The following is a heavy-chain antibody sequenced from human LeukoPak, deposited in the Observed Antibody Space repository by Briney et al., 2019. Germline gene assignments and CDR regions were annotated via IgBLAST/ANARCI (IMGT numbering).Heavy chain of an antibody. D-gene: IGHD3-22*01. CDR3: ARAGYDSSGYYYEAAHFDY. CDR1: GVSFSSCSYY. Sequence: SETLSLTCTVSGVSFSSCSYYWGRLRQPPGKGLEWIGSICYSGSTYYNPSLKSRVTISVDTTKNQFSLKLSSVTAADTAVYYCARAGYDSSGYYYEAAHFDYWGQGTLVTVSS. CDR2: ICYSGST. J-gene: IGHJ4*02. V-gene: IGHV4-39*07.